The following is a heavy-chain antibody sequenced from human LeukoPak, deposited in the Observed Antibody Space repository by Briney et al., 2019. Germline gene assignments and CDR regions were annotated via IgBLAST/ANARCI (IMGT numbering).Heavy chain of an antibody. Sequence: GGSLRLSCAASGFTFSSYSMNWVRQAPGKGLEWVSYISGTSNAIYYADSVKGRFTISRDNAKNSLYLQVNSLRAEDTAIYYCARDLGSYTSGWYMGFDYWGQGTLVTVSS. CDR2: ISGTSNAI. CDR3: ARDLGSYTSGWYMGFDY. J-gene: IGHJ4*02. V-gene: IGHV3-48*01. CDR1: GFTFSSYS. D-gene: IGHD6-19*01.